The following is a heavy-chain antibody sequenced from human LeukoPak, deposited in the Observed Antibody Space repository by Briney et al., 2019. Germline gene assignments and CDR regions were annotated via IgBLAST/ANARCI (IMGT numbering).Heavy chain of an antibody. Sequence: GESLKISCKGSGFIFTGYWIVWVRQMPGKGLEWMGIIYPDDSETTYSPSFQGQITISADRSSTTAHLQWSSLKASDTAIYYCARATCVNGICYTLYWGQGSLVTVSS. CDR3: ARATCVNGICYTLY. CDR1: GFIFTGYW. J-gene: IGHJ4*02. V-gene: IGHV5-51*01. CDR2: IYPDDSET. D-gene: IGHD2-8*01.